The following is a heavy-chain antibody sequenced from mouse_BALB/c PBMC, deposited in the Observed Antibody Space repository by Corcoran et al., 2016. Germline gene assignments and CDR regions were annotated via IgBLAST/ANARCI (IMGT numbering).Heavy chain of an antibody. CDR1: GFYIKDTY. CDR3: ANWDWYFDV. D-gene: IGHD4-1*01. Sequence: EVQLQQSGAELVKPGASVRLSCTASGFYIKDTYMHWVKQRPEQGLEWIGRIDPANGNTKYDPKFQSKATITADTSSNTAYLQLSSLTSEDTAVYYCANWDWYFDVWGAGTTVTVSS. CDR2: IDPANGNT. J-gene: IGHJ1*01. V-gene: IGHV14-3*02.